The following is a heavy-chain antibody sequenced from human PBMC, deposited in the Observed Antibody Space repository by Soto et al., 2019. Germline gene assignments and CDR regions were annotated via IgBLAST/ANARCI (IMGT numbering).Heavy chain of an antibody. D-gene: IGHD4-17*01. CDR2: IWYDGSNK. J-gene: IGHJ3*02. CDR1: GFTFSSYG. CDR3: ASATVTDDAFDI. Sequence: QVQLVESGGGVVQPGRSLRLSCAASGFTFSSYGMHWVRQAPGKGLEWVAVIWYDGSNKYYADSVKGRFTISRDNSKNTLYLHMNSLRAEDTAVYYCASATVTDDAFDIWGQGTMVTVSS. V-gene: IGHV3-33*01.